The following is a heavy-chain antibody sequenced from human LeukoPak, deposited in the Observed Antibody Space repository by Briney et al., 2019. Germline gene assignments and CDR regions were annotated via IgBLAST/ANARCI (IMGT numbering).Heavy chain of an antibody. CDR1: GYSLTELS. V-gene: IGHV1-24*01. Sequence: EASVKVSCKVSGYSLTELSIHWVRQAPGKGLEWMGGIDPEDGETLYAQNLQGRVTMTEDTSTDTAYMELSSLRSEDTAVYYCATVWGRSSGGFDYWGQGTLVTVSS. J-gene: IGHJ4*02. D-gene: IGHD2-15*01. CDR3: ATVWGRSSGGFDY. CDR2: IDPEDGET.